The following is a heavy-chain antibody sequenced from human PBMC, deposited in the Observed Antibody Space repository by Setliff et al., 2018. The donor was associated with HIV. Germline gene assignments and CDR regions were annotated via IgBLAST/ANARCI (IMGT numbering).Heavy chain of an antibody. D-gene: IGHD2-21*01. CDR3: VRDKGDSRNFDY. CDR1: GYTFTSYA. Sequence: ASVKVSCKASGYTFTSYAMNWVRQAPGQGLEWMGRINTNTGNPTYAQGFTGRFVFSLDTSISTAYMEVNTLRAEDTALYYCVRDKGDSRNFDYWGQGTLGTVSS. J-gene: IGHJ4*02. CDR2: INTNTGNP. V-gene: IGHV7-4-1*02.